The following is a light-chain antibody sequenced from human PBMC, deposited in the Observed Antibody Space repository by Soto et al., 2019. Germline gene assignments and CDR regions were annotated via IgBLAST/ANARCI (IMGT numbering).Light chain of an antibody. J-gene: IGLJ2*01. CDR1: SSDVGGYNY. V-gene: IGLV2-11*01. CDR2: DVS. Sequence: QSVLTQPRSVSGSPGQSVTISCTGTSSDVGGYNYVSWYQQHPGKAPKLMIFDVSKRPSGVPDRFSGSKSGNTASLTISGLQAEDDADYNCCSYAGSFVVFGGGTKLTVL. CDR3: CSYAGSFVV.